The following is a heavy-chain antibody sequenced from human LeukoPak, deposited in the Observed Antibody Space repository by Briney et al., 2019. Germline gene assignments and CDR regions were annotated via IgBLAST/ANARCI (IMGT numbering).Heavy chain of an antibody. CDR1: GFTFSSYD. V-gene: IGHV3-13*01. CDR3: AAGPTVTTSSYYYYYYMDV. J-gene: IGHJ6*03. CDR2: IGTAGEI. Sequence: GGSLRLSCAASGFTFSSYDIHWVRQATGKGLEWVSGIGTAGEIYYPGSVKGRFTISRENAKNSLYLQMNSLRAGDTAVYYCAAGPTVTTSSYYYYYYMDVWGKGTTVTVSS. D-gene: IGHD4-17*01.